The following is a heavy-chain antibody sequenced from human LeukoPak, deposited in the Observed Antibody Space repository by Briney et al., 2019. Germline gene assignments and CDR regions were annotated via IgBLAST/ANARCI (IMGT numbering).Heavy chain of an antibody. CDR1: EFTFSNFW. D-gene: IGHD3-22*01. CDR2: IKQDGSEK. J-gene: IGHJ4*02. V-gene: IGHV3-7*01. CDR3: AREYYYDSSGHFDY. Sequence: GGPLRLSCSASEFTFSNFWMSWVRQAPGKGPEWVANIKQDGSEKYYVDSVKGRFTISRDNAKNSLYLQMNSLRAEDTAVYYCAREYYYDSSGHFDYWGQGTLVTVSS.